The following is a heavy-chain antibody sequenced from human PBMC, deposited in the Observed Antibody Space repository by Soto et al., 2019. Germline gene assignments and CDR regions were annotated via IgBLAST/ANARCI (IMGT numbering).Heavy chain of an antibody. Sequence: SETLSLTCSVNGGSFSYYYWSWIRPSPGKGLEWIGDINNSGTINFKPSLKSSVTITTDTSKNQFSLTLRSVTAADTAIYYCARSVRGVILAGGQGTRVTVSS. V-gene: IGHV4-34*01. D-gene: IGHD3-10*01. CDR3: ARSVRGVILA. CDR1: GGSFSYYY. J-gene: IGHJ4*02. CDR2: INNSGTI.